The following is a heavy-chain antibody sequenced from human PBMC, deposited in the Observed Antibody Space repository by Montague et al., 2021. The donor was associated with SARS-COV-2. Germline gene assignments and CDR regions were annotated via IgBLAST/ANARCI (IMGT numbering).Heavy chain of an antibody. D-gene: IGHD3-10*01. CDR1: GGSISSSNW. V-gene: IGHV4-4*02. Sequence: SETLSLTCAVSGGSISSSNWWSWVSQPPGKGLEWIGEINHSGSTNYNQSFKSRVTISVDKTKNKFSLKLSSVTAAGTAVYYCARVHPLWFGWLVLDVYYYNGMDVWGQGTTVTVSS. CDR2: INHSGST. J-gene: IGHJ6*02. CDR3: ARVHPLWFGWLVLDVYYYNGMDV.